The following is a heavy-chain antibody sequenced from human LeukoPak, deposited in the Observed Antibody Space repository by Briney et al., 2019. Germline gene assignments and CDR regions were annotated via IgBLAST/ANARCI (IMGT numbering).Heavy chain of an antibody. V-gene: IGHV3-66*01. CDR2: IYSGGST. D-gene: IGHD4-17*01. J-gene: IGHJ4*02. Sequence: SGGSLRLSCAASGFIVSSNYMTCVRQAPGKGLEWVSVIYSGGSTYYADSVKGRFTISRDNSKNTLYLQMNSLRAEDTAVYYCARGRSPIDYWGQGTLVTVSS. CDR1: GFIVSSNY. CDR3: ARGRSPIDY.